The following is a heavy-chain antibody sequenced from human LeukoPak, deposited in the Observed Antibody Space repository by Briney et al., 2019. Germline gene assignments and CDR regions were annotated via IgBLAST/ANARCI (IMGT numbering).Heavy chain of an antibody. CDR1: GFSFTAYS. Sequence: SGGSLRLSCAASGFSFTAYSMNWVRQAPGRWLEWISYIGPGGYIYYADSVTGGFTVSRDTTKNSLYLQMNSLRVKDAAVYYCARRFDSWGQGTLVTVSS. CDR3: ARRFDS. V-gene: IGHV3-21*05. CDR2: IGPGGYI. J-gene: IGHJ4*02.